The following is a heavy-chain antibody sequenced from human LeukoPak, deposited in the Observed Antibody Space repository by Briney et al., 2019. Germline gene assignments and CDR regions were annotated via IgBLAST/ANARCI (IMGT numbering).Heavy chain of an antibody. Sequence: SETLSLTCTVSGGSISSYYWRWIRQPAGKGLEWIGRIYTSGSTNYNPSLKSRVTMSVDTSKNQFSLKLSSVTAADTAVYYCARDLWSADSYYMDVWGKGTTVTVSS. D-gene: IGHD3-16*01. CDR3: ARDLWSADSYYMDV. J-gene: IGHJ6*03. CDR2: IYTSGST. V-gene: IGHV4-4*07. CDR1: GGSISSYY.